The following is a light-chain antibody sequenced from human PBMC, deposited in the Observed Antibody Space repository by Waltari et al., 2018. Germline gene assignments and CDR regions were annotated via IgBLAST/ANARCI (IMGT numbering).Light chain of an antibody. V-gene: IGLV1-36*01. CDR2: YDD. Sequence: QSVLTQPPSVSAAPRQRVTISCSVSISTIGTTAVNWYQQLPGKAPKLLIYYDDLLPSGVSDRFSGSKSGTSASLAISGLQFEDEAEYYCAAWDDSLNGRVFGGGTKLTVL. CDR1: ISTIGTTA. J-gene: IGLJ3*02. CDR3: AAWDDSLNGRV.